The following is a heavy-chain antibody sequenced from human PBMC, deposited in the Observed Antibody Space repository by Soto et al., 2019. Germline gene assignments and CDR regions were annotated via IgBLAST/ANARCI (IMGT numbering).Heavy chain of an antibody. CDR2: FYYGGSP. D-gene: IGHD4-17*01. J-gene: IGHJ4*02. Sequence: SETLSLTCSVSGGSISSSSYNWGWIRQPPGKGLEWIGSFYYGGSPYYHPSLKSRVTISVDTSKDQFSLNLNSVTAAETAVYYCARLPLRRTREDVDYWGQGTLVTVSS. CDR1: GGSISSSSYN. CDR3: ARLPLRRTREDVDY. V-gene: IGHV4-39*01.